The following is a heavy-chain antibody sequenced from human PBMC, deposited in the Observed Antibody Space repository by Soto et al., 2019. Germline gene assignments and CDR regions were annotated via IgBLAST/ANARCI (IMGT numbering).Heavy chain of an antibody. Sequence: PSETLALSCTVSGGYIRIGNYDWSWIRQPPGKGVEWIGYIYYSGSTYYNPSLKSRVTISVDTSNNQFSLKLSSVTAADTAVYYCARGREPHRMGDWFDPWGQGTMVTVSS. D-gene: IGHD3-16*01. CDR3: ARGREPHRMGDWFDP. CDR1: GGYIRIGNYD. J-gene: IGHJ5*02. V-gene: IGHV4-30-4*01. CDR2: IYYSGST.